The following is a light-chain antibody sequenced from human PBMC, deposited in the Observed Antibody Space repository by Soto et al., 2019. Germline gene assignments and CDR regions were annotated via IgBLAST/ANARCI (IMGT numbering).Light chain of an antibody. J-gene: IGKJ4*01. CDR3: QQYNSYPLT. V-gene: IGKV1-16*02. CDR1: QGIDNY. Sequence: DIRMTQSPSSLYASVGDRVTMTCRASQGIDNYLAWFQQKPGKAPRSLIYAASSSQTGVPSKFSGSGSGTDFILTISSLQPEDSATYYCQQYNSYPLTFGGGTKVEIK. CDR2: AAS.